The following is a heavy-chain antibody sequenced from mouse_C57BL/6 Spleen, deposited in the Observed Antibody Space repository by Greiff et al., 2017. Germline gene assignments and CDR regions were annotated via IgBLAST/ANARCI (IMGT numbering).Heavy chain of an antibody. CDR1: GYTFTSYW. J-gene: IGHJ4*01. V-gene: IGHV1-64*01. D-gene: IGHD1-1*01. Sequence: QVQLQQPGAELVKPGASVKLSCKASGYTFTSYWMHWVKQRPGQGLEWIGMIHPNSGSTNYNEKFKSKATLTVDKSSSTAYMQLSSLTSEDSAVYYCAREGIYYGSSYVAMDYWGQGTSVTVSS. CDR2: IHPNSGST. CDR3: AREGIYYGSSYVAMDY.